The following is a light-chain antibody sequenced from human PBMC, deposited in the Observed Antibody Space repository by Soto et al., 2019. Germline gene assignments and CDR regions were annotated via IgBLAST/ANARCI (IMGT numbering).Light chain of an antibody. CDR1: QGRVYSDGNTY. CDR3: MQSNQRLPT. J-gene: IGKJ5*01. Sequence: MTESSFSLPVNLGQTASTSCRSSQGRVYSDGNTYLNWFHQKPGQSPQLLIYEVSTRVSGVPDRFSGSGSGTDFTLEISRVETDDVGIYYCMQSNQRLPTFGQGTRLEI. CDR2: EVS. V-gene: IGKV2-30*01.